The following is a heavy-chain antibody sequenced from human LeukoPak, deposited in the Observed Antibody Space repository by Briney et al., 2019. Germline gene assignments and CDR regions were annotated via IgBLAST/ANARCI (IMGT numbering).Heavy chain of an antibody. CDR1: GFTFSSYA. J-gene: IGHJ4*02. CDR3: AKLERLTVAGDSPFDY. D-gene: IGHD6-19*01. Sequence: GGSLRLSCAASGFTFSSYAMSWVRQAPGKGLEWVSAISGSGVSTYYAGSVKGRFTISRDNSKNTLYLQMNSLRAEDTAVYYCAKLERLTVAGDSPFDYWGQGTLVTVSS. V-gene: IGHV3-23*01. CDR2: ISGSGVST.